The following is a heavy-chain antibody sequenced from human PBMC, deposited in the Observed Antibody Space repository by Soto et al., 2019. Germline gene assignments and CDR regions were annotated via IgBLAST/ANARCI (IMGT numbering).Heavy chain of an antibody. CDR1: GLTFSDHY. Sequence: EEQVVESGGGLVQPGGSLRLSCAASGLTFSDHYMDWVRQAPGKGLEWVGRSRNKAKSYSTEYAASVKGRFTISRDGSKWSVDLEMNSLKTEDTAVYYCDVDVVGTGSYWGQGTLVTVTS. D-gene: IGHD5-12*01. CDR3: DVDVVGTGSY. J-gene: IGHJ4*02. V-gene: IGHV3-72*01. CDR2: SRNKAKSYST.